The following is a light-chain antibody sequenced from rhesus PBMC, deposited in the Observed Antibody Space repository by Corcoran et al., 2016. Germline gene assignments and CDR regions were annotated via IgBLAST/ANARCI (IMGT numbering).Light chain of an antibody. V-gene: IGKV1-22*01. J-gene: IGKJ3*01. CDR2: KAS. CDR1: QSVSSW. CDR3: LQYSSSPFT. Sequence: DIQMTQSPSSLSASVGDTVTITCRASQSVSSWLDWYQQKTGKAPNLLIYKASSLQSGVPSRFSGSGSGTDFTLTISSLQPEDFATYYCLQYSSSPFTFGPGTKLDIK.